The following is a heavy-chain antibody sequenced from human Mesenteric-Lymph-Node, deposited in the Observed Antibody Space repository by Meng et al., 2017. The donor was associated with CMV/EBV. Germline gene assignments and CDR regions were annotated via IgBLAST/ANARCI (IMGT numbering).Heavy chain of an antibody. Sequence: ASVKVSCKASGYTFTGYYMHWVRQAPGQGLEWMGWMNPNSGNTGYAQKFQGRVTMTTNTSTSTAYMELSSLRSEDTAVYYCAREARGMDVWGQGTTVTVSS. CDR2: MNPNSGNT. CDR1: GYTFTGYY. V-gene: IGHV1-8*02. CDR3: AREARGMDV. J-gene: IGHJ6*02.